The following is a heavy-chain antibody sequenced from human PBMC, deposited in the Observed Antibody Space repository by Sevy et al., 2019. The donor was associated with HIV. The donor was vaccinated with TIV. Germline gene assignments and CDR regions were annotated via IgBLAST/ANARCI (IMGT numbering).Heavy chain of an antibody. D-gene: IGHD3-10*01. Sequence: GGSLRLSCAASGFTFSCYAMSWVRQAPGKGLEWVSAISGSGNTYYADSVKGRFTISRDNPKNTLFLQMNSLRAEDTAVYYCAKDRSHIIMIRGVVIFDYWGQGTLVTVSS. CDR1: GFTFSCYA. V-gene: IGHV3-23*01. J-gene: IGHJ4*02. CDR2: ISGSGNT. CDR3: AKDRSHIIMIRGVVIFDY.